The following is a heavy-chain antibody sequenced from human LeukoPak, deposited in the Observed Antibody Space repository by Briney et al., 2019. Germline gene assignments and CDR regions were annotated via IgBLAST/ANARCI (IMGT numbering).Heavy chain of an antibody. CDR3: TRNGGYSDWYFDL. Sequence: SETLSLTCTVSGGSISTYYRSWIRQPPGKGLEWIAYTYYSESTNYNPSPKSRVTISVDTSKNQFSLKLSSVTAADTAVYYCTRNGGYSDWYFDLWGRGTLVTVSS. V-gene: IGHV4-59*01. CDR1: GGSISTYY. CDR2: TYYSEST. J-gene: IGHJ2*01. D-gene: IGHD4-23*01.